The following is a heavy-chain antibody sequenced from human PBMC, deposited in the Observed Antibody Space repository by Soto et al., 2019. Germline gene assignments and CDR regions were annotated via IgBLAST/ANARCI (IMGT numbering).Heavy chain of an antibody. V-gene: IGHV3-30-3*01. CDR3: ARELDYDILTGCPFDY. J-gene: IGHJ4*02. D-gene: IGHD3-9*01. Sequence: RGSLRLSCAASGFTFSSYAMHWVRQAPGKGLEWVAVISYDGSNKYYADSVKGRFTISRDNSKNTLYLQMNSLRAEDTAVYYCARELDYDILTGCPFDYRGQGTLVTVSS. CDR1: GFTFSSYA. CDR2: ISYDGSNK.